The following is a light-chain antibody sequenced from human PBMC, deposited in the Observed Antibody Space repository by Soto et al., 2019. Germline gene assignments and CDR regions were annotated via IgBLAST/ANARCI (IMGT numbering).Light chain of an antibody. CDR2: KTS. J-gene: IGKJ5*01. CDR3: QQYYSFSIT. CDR1: QSISDW. V-gene: IGKV1-5*03. Sequence: DIQMTQSPSALAASVGDRVTSTCRASQSISDWLAWYQQKPGKAPNLLIYKTSSLESGVPSRFSGSGSGTEFTLTISSLQPDDFATYYCQQYYSFSITFGQGTRLEI.